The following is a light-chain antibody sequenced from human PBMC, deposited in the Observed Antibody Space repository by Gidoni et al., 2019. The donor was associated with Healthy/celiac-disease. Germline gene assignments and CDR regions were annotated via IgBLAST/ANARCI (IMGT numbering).Light chain of an antibody. CDR1: QSISSY. V-gene: IGKV1-39*01. CDR3: QQSYSTPPYT. CDR2: AAS. J-gene: IGKJ2*01. Sequence: DIQMTQSPSSLSASVGDRVTITCRASQSISSYLNWYQQKPGKAPKLLIYAASSLQSGVPSSFSGSGSGPDFTLTISSLQPEDFATYYCQQSYSTPPYTFGQGTKLEIK.